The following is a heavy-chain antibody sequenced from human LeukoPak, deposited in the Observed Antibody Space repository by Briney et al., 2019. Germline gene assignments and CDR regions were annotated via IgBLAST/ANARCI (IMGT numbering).Heavy chain of an antibody. J-gene: IGHJ4*02. CDR2: ISGSGGST. D-gene: IGHD6-19*01. CDR3: AKSRHIAVADC. CDR1: GFTFSSYS. V-gene: IGHV3-23*01. Sequence: GGSLRLSCAASGFTFSSYSMNWVRQAPGKGLEWVSAISGSGGSTYYADSVKGRFTISRDNSKNTLYLQMNSLRAEDTAVYYCAKSRHIAVADCWGQGTLVTVSS.